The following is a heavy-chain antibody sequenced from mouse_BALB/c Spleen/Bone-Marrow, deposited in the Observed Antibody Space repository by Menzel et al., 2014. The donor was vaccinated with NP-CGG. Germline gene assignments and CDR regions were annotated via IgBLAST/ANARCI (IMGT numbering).Heavy chain of an antibody. J-gene: IGHJ3*01. Sequence: LQQPGSELVRPGASVKLSGKASGYTFTSYWVHWVKQRPGQGLEWIGNIYPGSGSPNYDERFKSKATLTVDTSSSTAYMQLSSPASEDSAVYYCTIYAFAYWGQGTLVTVSA. D-gene: IGHD2-12*01. V-gene: IGHV1S22*01. CDR3: TIYAFAY. CDR2: IYPGSGSP. CDR1: GYTFTSYW.